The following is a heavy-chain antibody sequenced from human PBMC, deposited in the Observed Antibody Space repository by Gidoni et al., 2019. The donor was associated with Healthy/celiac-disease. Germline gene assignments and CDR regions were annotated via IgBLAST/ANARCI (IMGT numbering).Heavy chain of an antibody. V-gene: IGHV1-18*01. D-gene: IGHD3-22*01. CDR1: GYTCTSYG. CDR3: ARDLRDYYYDSSGYYYGSGY. Sequence: QVQLAQSGAEVKKPGASVKVSCKASGYTCTSYGISWVRQAPGQGLEWLGWISAYNGNTNYAQKLQGRVTMTTDTSTSAAYMELRSLRSDDTSVYYCARDLRDYYYDSSGYYYGSGYWGQGTLVTVSS. CDR2: ISAYNGNT. J-gene: IGHJ4*02.